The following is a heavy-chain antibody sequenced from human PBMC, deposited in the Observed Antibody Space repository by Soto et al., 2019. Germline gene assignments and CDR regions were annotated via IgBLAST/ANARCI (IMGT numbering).Heavy chain of an antibody. CDR3: GREMWTRRGPQNFLDY. J-gene: IGHJ4*02. V-gene: IGHV1-18*01. Sequence: QVQLVQSEGEVRQPGASVKVSCRASGYTFTSYGIIWVRQAPGQGLEWMGYISPNSGVTTYAQNLQGRLTMTTDTSTSTAYMELRSLSSEDTAVYYCGREMWTRRGPQNFLDYRGLGALVTVSS. CDR2: ISPNSGVT. CDR1: GYTFTSYG. D-gene: IGHD2-21*01.